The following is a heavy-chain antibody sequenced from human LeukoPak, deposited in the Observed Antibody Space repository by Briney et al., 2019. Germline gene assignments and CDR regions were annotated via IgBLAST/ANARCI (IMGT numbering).Heavy chain of an antibody. CDR2: IKEDGSEK. V-gene: IGHV3-7*01. CDR3: VREVRDS. CDR1: GFTFRDAG. Sequence: GGSLRLSCAASGFTFRDAGMSWVRQAPGKGLEWVANIKEDGSEKYYVDSVKGRFTISRDNAKNSLFLQMKSLRAEDTAVYYCVREVRDSWGQGTLVTVSS. J-gene: IGHJ4*02.